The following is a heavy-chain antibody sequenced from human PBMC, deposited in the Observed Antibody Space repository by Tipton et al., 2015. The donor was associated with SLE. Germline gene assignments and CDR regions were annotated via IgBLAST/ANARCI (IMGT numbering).Heavy chain of an antibody. D-gene: IGHD5-12*01. V-gene: IGHV3-33*01. CDR2: IWYDGSNK. CDR3: ARDRGYGGGMDV. CDR1: GFTFSSYG. J-gene: IGHJ6*02. Sequence: SLRLSCAASGFTFSSYGMHWVRQAPGKGLEWVAVIWYDGSNKYYADSVKGRFTISRGNSKNTLDLQMLSLRVEDTAVYYCARDRGYGGGMDVWGQGTTVTVSS.